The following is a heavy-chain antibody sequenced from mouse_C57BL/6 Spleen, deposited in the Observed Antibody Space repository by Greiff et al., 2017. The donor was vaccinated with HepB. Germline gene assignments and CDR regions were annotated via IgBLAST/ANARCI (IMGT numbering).Heavy chain of an antibody. CDR3: ARKGLGY. D-gene: IGHD2-2*01. V-gene: IGHV1-50*01. CDR1: GYTFTSYW. Sequence: VQLHQPGAELVKPGASVKLSCKASGYTFTSYWMQWVKQRPGQGLEWIGEIDPSDSYTNYNQKFKGKATLTVDTSSSTAYMQLSSLTSEDSAVYYCARKGLGYWGQGTTLTVSS. CDR2: IDPSDSYT. J-gene: IGHJ2*01.